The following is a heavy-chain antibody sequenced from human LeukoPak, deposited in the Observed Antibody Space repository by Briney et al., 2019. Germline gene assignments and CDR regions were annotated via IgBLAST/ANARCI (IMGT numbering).Heavy chain of an antibody. CDR1: GFTFSNSA. Sequence: GASVKVSCKASGFTFSNSAIQWVRQARGQRLEWIGWIIVGSGKTHYAQNFQERLTITRDMSTDTAYMELNSLRSEDTAVYYCARISSGWGNWFDPWGQGTLVTVSS. D-gene: IGHD6-19*01. V-gene: IGHV1-58*02. CDR3: ARISSGWGNWFDP. J-gene: IGHJ5*02. CDR2: IIVGSGKT.